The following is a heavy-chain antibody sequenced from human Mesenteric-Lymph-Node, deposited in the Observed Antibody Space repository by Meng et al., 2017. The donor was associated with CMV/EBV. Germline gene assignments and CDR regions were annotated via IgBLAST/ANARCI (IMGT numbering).Heavy chain of an antibody. V-gene: IGHV3-30*02. CDR3: AKDSGYSGYDREYFQH. D-gene: IGHD5-12*01. CDR2: IRYGGSKK. CDR1: GFTFSSYG. Sequence: GGSLRLSCAASGFTFSSYGMHWVRQAPGKGLEWVAFIRYGGSKKYYADSVKGRFTISRDKSKNTLYLQMNSLRAEDTAVYYCAKDSGYSGYDREYFQHWGQGTLVTVSS. J-gene: IGHJ1*01.